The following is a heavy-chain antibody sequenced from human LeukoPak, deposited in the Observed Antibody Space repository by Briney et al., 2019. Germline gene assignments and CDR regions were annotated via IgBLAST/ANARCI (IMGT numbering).Heavy chain of an antibody. Sequence: SETLSLTCAVSGYSISSGYYWGWIRQPPGKGLEWIGSIYHSGNTYYNPSLKRRVTISVDTSKNQFSLKLSSVTAADTAVYYCARWDSGYDYFDYWGQGTLVTVSS. V-gene: IGHV4-38-2*01. J-gene: IGHJ4*02. CDR3: ARWDSGYDYFDY. D-gene: IGHD5-12*01. CDR2: IYHSGNT. CDR1: GYSISSGYY.